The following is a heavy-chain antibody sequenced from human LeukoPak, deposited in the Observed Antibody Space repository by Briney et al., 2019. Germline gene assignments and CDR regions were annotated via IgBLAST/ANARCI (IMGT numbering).Heavy chain of an antibody. V-gene: IGHV1-2*02. Sequence: ASVRVSCKTSGYPFTGYYMHWVRQAPGQGLEWMGWINPHTGDTNFAQKFQGRVTMTRDTSITTAYMQLSRLKSDDTAVYYCARGYQGRYFDYWGQGTLVTVSS. CDR3: ARGYQGRYFDY. CDR2: INPHTGDT. J-gene: IGHJ4*02. CDR1: GYPFTGYY. D-gene: IGHD2-2*01.